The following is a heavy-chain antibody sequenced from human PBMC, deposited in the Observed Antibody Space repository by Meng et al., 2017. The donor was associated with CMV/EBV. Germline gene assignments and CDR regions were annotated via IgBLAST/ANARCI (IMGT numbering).Heavy chain of an antibody. D-gene: IGHD3-22*01. V-gene: IGHV1-18*01. CDR3: ARGGRYYYDSSGYCDY. J-gene: IGHJ4*02. CDR1: GYTFTSYG. CDR2: ISAYNGNT. Sequence: VQLVQYGVEVQKPASSVQVSCKASGYTFTSYGISWVRQAPGQGLEWMGWISAYNGNTNYAQKLQGRVTMTTDTSTSTAYMELRSLRSDDTAVYYCARGGRYYYDSSGYCDYWGQGTLVTVSS.